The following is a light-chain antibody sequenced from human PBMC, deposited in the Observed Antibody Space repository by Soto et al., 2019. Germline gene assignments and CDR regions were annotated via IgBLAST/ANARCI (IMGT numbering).Light chain of an antibody. CDR1: ALPKQY. CDR2: NDK. CDR3: QSADSSGTFVL. J-gene: IGLJ2*01. V-gene: IGLV3-25*03. Sequence: SYELTQPPSGSVSPGQTARITCSGDALPKQYAYWYQQKPGQAPVLVIYNDKQRPSGIPERFSGSSSGTTVTLTISGVQAEDEADYYCQSADSSGTFVLFGGGTKLTVL.